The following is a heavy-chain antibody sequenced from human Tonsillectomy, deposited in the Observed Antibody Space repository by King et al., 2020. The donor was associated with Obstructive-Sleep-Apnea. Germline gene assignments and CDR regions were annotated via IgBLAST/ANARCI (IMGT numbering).Heavy chain of an antibody. D-gene: IGHD5-18*01. V-gene: IGHV3-48*04. CDR2: ISSSSSTI. J-gene: IGHJ4*02. CDR1: GFTFSSYS. CDR3: ARDRGGYSYGYDYFDY. Sequence: VQLVESGGGLVQPGGSLRLSCAASGFTFSSYSMNWVRQAPGKGLEWVSYISSSSSTIYYADSVKGRFTISRDNAKNSLYLQMNSLRAGDTAVYYCARDRGGYSYGYDYFDYWVQGTLVTVSS.